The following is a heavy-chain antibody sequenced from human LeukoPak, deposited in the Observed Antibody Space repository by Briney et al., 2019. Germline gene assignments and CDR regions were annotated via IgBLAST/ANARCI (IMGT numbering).Heavy chain of an antibody. CDR3: ASEDYFDY. V-gene: IGHV4-34*01. J-gene: IGHJ4*02. Sequence: SETLSLTCPVYGGSFSGYYWSWIRQPPGKGLEWIGEINHSGSTNYNPSLKSRGTISLDTSKNQFSLKLSSVTAADTAVYYCASEDYFDYWGQGTLVTVSS. CDR1: GGSFSGYY. CDR2: INHSGST.